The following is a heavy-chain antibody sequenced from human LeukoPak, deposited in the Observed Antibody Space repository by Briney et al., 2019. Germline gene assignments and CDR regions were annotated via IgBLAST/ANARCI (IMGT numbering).Heavy chain of an antibody. D-gene: IGHD6-13*01. J-gene: IGHJ4*02. CDR3: ARGGGYSSSWSSLFFDY. CDR1: GGSFSGYY. CDR2: INHSGST. Sequence: PSETLSLTCAVYGGSFSGYYRSWIRQPPGKGLEWIGEINHSGSTNYNPSLKSRVTISVDTSKNQFSLKLSSVTAADTAVYYCARGGGYSSSWSSLFFDYWGQGTLVTVSS. V-gene: IGHV4-34*01.